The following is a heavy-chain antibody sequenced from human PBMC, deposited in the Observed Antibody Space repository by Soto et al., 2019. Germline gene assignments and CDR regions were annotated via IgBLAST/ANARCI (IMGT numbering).Heavy chain of an antibody. CDR2: IYSGGST. CDR3: ARFVRSGSATTCSTRADV. J-gene: IGHJ6*02. D-gene: IGHD2-2*01. Sequence: SETLSLTCTVSGGFVNSDTHSWSWIRQTPGKRLEWIGFIYSGGSTKNPSLRSRVTMSVDTSKNQFSLKLRSVIVADTAVYHCARFVRSGSATTCSTRADVWGQGITVTVSS. CDR1: GGFVNSDTHS. V-gene: IGHV4-61*01.